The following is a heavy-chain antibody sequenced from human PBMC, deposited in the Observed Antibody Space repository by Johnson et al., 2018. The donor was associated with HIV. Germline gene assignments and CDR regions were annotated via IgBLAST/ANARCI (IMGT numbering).Heavy chain of an antibody. V-gene: IGHV3-9*01. D-gene: IGHD6-6*01. CDR3: ARERSLNEYSSSWDAFDI. CDR1: GFTFDDYA. Sequence: VQLVESGGGLVQPGRSLRLSCAASGFTFDDYAMHWVRQAPGKGLEWVSGISWNSGSIGYADSVKGRFTISRDNSKNTLYLQMNSLRAEDTAVYYCARERSLNEYSSSWDAFDIWGQGTMVTVSS. CDR2: ISWNSGSI. J-gene: IGHJ3*02.